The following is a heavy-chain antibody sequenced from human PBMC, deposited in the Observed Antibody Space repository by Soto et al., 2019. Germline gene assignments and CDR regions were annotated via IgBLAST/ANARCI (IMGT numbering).Heavy chain of an antibody. D-gene: IGHD6-13*01. Sequence: QVQLQESGPGLVKPSQTLSLTCTVSGGSISSGDYYWSWIRQPPGKGLEWIGYIYYSGSTYYNPSLKSRVTISVDTSKTQFSLKLSSVTAADTAVYYCARDNIAAAGISHIDYWGQGTLVTVSS. J-gene: IGHJ4*02. CDR2: IYYSGST. V-gene: IGHV4-30-4*01. CDR1: GGSISSGDYY. CDR3: ARDNIAAAGISHIDY.